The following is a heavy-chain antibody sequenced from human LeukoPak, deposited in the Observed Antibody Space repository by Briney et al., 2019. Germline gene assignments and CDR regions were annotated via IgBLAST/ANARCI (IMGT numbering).Heavy chain of an antibody. Sequence: PSETLSLTCTVSGGSISSGSYYWSWIRQPAGKGLEWIGRIYTSGSTNYNPSLKSRVTISVDTSKNQFSLKLSSVTAADTAVYYCARASYCSSTSCYLRKTYYMDVWGKGTTVTVSS. D-gene: IGHD2-2*01. CDR1: GGSISSGSYY. V-gene: IGHV4-61*02. CDR3: ARASYCSSTSCYLRKTYYMDV. CDR2: IYTSGST. J-gene: IGHJ6*03.